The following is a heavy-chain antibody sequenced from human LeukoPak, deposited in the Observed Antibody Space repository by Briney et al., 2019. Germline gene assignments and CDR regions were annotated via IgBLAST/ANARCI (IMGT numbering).Heavy chain of an antibody. CDR2: INPNSGGT. J-gene: IGHJ3*02. Sequence: ASVKVSCKASGGTFSSYAISWVRQAPGQGLEWMGWINPNSGGTNYAQKFQGRVTMTRDTSISTAYMELSRLRSDDTAVYYCARDVSSSSFGAFDIWGQGTMVTVSS. D-gene: IGHD6-6*01. V-gene: IGHV1-2*02. CDR3: ARDVSSSSFGAFDI. CDR1: GGTFSSYA.